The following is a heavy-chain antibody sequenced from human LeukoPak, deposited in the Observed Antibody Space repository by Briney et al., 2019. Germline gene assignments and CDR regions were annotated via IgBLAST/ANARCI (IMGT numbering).Heavy chain of an antibody. Sequence: AGGSLRLSCAASGFTFSSYSMNWFRQAPGKGLEWVSSISSSSSYIYYADSVKGRFTISRDNAKNSLYLQMNSLRAEDTAVYYCARRSLDCSSTSCYTSGFDYWGQGTLVTVSS. V-gene: IGHV3-21*01. CDR3: ARRSLDCSSTSCYTSGFDY. CDR2: ISSSSSYI. D-gene: IGHD2-2*02. CDR1: GFTFSSYS. J-gene: IGHJ4*02.